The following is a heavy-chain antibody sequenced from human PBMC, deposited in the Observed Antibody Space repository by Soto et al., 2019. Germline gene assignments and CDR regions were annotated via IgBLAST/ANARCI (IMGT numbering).Heavy chain of an antibody. J-gene: IGHJ4*02. CDR1: GFTFSSHG. V-gene: IGHV3-30*18. D-gene: IGHD5-18*01. CDR3: AKWDTAMVSGGG. Sequence: GGSLRLSCAASGFTFSSHGMHWVRQAPGKGLEWVAVISYDGSNKYYADSVKGRFTISRDNSKNTLYLQMNSLRAEDTAVYYCAKWDTAMVSGGGWGQGTLVTVSS. CDR2: ISYDGSNK.